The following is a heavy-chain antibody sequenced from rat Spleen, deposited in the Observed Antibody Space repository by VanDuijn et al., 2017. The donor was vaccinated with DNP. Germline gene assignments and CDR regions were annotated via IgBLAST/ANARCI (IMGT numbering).Heavy chain of an antibody. J-gene: IGHJ2*01. CDR1: GFTFSDYY. V-gene: IGHV5-22*01. Sequence: EVQLVESGGGLVQPGRSLKISCAASGFTFSDYYMAWVRQAPTKGLEWVAYIRYDGGSTYYGDSVKGRVTISRDNAKSTLYLQMNSLRSEDTATYYCARHVLPLRVWDYWGQGVMVTVSS. D-gene: IGHD1-4*01. CDR2: IRYDGGST. CDR3: ARHVLPLRVWDY.